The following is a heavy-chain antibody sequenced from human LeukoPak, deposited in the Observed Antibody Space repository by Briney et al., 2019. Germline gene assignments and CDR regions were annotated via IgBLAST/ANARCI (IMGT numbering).Heavy chain of an antibody. Sequence: GGSLRLSCAASGFTFDDYAMHWVRQAPGKGLEWVSLISGDVGSTYYADSVKGRFTISRDNSKNSLYLQMNSLRTEDTALYYCAQVSSYYDFWSGYFDYWGQGTLVTVSS. D-gene: IGHD3-3*01. CDR2: ISGDVGST. CDR1: GFTFDDYA. CDR3: AQVSSYYDFWSGYFDY. J-gene: IGHJ4*02. V-gene: IGHV3-43*02.